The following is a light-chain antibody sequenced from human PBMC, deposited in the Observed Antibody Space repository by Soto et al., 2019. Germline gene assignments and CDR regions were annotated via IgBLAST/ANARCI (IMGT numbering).Light chain of an antibody. J-gene: IGKJ1*01. CDR3: QQYSSLWT. Sequence: EIVLTQSPGTLSLSPGERATLSCRTSQSVSNNYLAWYQQKPGQAPRLLIYGASSRGTGIPDRFSGSGSGTDFTLSISRLEPEDFAVYYCQQYSSLWTFGQGTKVEIK. V-gene: IGKV3-20*01. CDR1: QSVSNNY. CDR2: GAS.